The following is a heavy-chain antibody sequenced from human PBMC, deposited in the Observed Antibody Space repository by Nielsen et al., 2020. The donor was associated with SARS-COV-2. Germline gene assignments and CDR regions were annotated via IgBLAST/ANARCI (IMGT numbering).Heavy chain of an antibody. D-gene: IGHD3-10*01. Sequence: GESLNISCVASGFSFSNYVMNWVRQAPGKGLEWVSAISESGGATYYTDSVKGRFTISRDNSRNTLYLEMNSLRADDTAVYYCAKHEGEDWGQGTLVTVSS. CDR2: ISESGGAT. CDR1: GFSFSNYV. CDR3: AKHEGED. V-gene: IGHV3-23*01. J-gene: IGHJ4*02.